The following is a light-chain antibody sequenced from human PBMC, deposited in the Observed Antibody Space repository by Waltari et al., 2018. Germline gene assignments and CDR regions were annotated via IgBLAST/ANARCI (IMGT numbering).Light chain of an antibody. Sequence: QSALPQPASVSGSPGQSITVSCTGTSSDVGSYNYVPWYQQHPGKAPKLMIYEVSNRPSGVSNRFSGSKSGNTASLTISGLQAEDEADYYCSSYTSSSTPWVFGGGTKVTVL. CDR2: EVS. V-gene: IGLV2-14*01. CDR1: SSDVGSYNY. CDR3: SSYTSSSTPWV. J-gene: IGLJ3*02.